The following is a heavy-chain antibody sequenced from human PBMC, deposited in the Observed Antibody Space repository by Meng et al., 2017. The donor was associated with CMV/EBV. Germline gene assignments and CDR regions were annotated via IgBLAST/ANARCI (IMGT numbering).Heavy chain of an antibody. CDR3: ARDLPGGWFDP. D-gene: IGHD1-14*01. Sequence: SETLSLTCTVSGGSISSYYWSWIRQPPGKRLEWIGYIYYSGSTNYNPSLKSRVTISVDTSKNQFSLKLSSVTAADTAVYYCARDLPGGWFDPWGQGTLVTVSS. J-gene: IGHJ5*02. V-gene: IGHV4-59*01. CDR2: IYYSGST. CDR1: GGSISSYY.